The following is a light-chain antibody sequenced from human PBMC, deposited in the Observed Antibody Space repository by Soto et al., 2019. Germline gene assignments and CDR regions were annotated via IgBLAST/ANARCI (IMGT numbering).Light chain of an antibody. J-gene: IGKJ2*01. CDR3: QHYNGYPYT. Sequence: DIPMTQSPSTLSASVGDRVTITCRASQSVSGWLAWYQQKPGKAPNLLIYRASTLESGVPSRFSGSGSGTEFTLTISSLQPDDFATYYCQHYNGYPYTFGQGTKLEIK. V-gene: IGKV1-5*03. CDR1: QSVSGW. CDR2: RAS.